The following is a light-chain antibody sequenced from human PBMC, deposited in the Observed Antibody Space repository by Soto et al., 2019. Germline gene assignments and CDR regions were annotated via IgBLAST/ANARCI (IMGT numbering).Light chain of an antibody. CDR1: QSVSSY. V-gene: IGKV3-11*01. CDR2: DAS. J-gene: IGKJ1*01. Sequence: EIVLTQSPATLSVSPGERATLSCRASQSVSSYLAWYQQKPGQAPRLLIYDASNRATGIPARFSGSGSGTALTLPISSIEPEDFAVYYCQQRSNWPLTWTFGQGTKVEIK. CDR3: QQRSNWPLTWT.